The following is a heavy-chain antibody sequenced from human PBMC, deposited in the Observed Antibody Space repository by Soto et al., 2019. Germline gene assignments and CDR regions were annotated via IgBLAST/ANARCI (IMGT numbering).Heavy chain of an antibody. D-gene: IGHD2-15*01. Sequence: QVQLVQSGAEVKKPGSSVKVSCKASGGTFSTYTINWVRQAPGQGLEWMGGIIPIFGTANYAQKFQGRVTTTADEVTSTDHKELSSLRSEHTAVYYCARDYGHDCSGGNCYFYFWGQGTLVTVSS. CDR3: ARDYGHDCSGGNCYFYF. J-gene: IGHJ4*02. CDR1: GGTFSTYT. CDR2: IIPIFGTA. V-gene: IGHV1-69*01.